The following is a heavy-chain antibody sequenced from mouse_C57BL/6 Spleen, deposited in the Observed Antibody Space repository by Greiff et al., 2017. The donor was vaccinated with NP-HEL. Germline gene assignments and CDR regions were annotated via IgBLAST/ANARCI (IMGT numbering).Heavy chain of an antibody. J-gene: IGHJ3*01. CDR1: GYTFTDYE. CDR2: IDPETGGT. V-gene: IGHV1-15*01. CDR3: TRASYEGWFDY. D-gene: IGHD2-3*01. Sequence: VQLQQSGAELVRPGASVTLSCTASGYTFTDYEMHWVKQTPVHGLEWIGAIDPETGGTAYNQKFQGKAILTADKSSSTAYMELRSLTSEDSAVYYCTRASYEGWFDYWGQGTLVTVAA.